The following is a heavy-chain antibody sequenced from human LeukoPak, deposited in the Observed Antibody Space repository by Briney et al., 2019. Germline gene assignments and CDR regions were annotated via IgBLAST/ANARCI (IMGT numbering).Heavy chain of an antibody. CDR1: GYTFTSYD. CDR3: ARGTVWFGELSL. CDR2: MNPNSGNT. D-gene: IGHD3-10*01. Sequence: SSVKVSCKASGYTFTSYDINWVRQATGQGLEWMGWMNPNSGNTGYAQKFQGRVTMTRNTSISTAYMELSSLRSEDTAAYYCARGTVWFGELSLWGQGTLVTVSS. V-gene: IGHV1-8*01. J-gene: IGHJ4*02.